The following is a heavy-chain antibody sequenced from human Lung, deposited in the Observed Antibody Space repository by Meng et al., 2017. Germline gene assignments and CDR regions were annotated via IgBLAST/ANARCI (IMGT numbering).Heavy chain of an antibody. CDR2: INHSGST. D-gene: IGHD3-22*01. CDR1: VGSFSDYY. V-gene: IGHV4-34*01. Sequence: SETLSLTRAVYVGSFSDYYWTWIRQSPGKGLEWIGHINHSGSTNYNPSLKSRLTMSVDTSKNQFSLKLSSVTAADTAVYYCARGRSSGYYSPLDYWGQGTLVTVSS. CDR3: ARGRSSGYYSPLDY. J-gene: IGHJ4*02.